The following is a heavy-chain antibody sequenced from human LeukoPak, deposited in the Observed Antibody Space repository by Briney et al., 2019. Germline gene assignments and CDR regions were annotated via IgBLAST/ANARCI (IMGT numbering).Heavy chain of an antibody. V-gene: IGHV3-11*01. Sequence: GGSLRLSCAASGFTLSDYYMSWIRQAPGKGLEWVSYSSSSGSTIYYADSVKGRFAISRDNAKNSLYPQMNSLRAEDTAVYYCAKAVIENSGSNNFDYWGQGTLVTVSS. CDR2: SSSSGSTI. CDR3: AKAVIENSGSNNFDY. CDR1: GFTLSDYY. D-gene: IGHD3-10*01. J-gene: IGHJ4*02.